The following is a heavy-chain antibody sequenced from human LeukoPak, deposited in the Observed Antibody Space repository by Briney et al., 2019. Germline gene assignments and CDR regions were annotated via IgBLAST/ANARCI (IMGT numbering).Heavy chain of an antibody. CDR3: ARRGMVRGQQWLTPTQQYNWFDP. V-gene: IGHV1-2*02. Sequence: ASVKVSCKASGYTFTGYYMHWVRQAPGQGLEWMGWINPNSGGTNYAQKFQGRVTMTRDTSISTAYMELSRLRSDDTAVYYCARRGMVRGQQWLTPTQQYNWFDPWGQGTLVTVSS. D-gene: IGHD6-19*01. CDR1: GYTFTGYY. CDR2: INPNSGGT. J-gene: IGHJ5*02.